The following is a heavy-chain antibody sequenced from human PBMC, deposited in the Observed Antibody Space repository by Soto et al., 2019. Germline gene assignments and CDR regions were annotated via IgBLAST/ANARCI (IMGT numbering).Heavy chain of an antibody. D-gene: IGHD2-15*01. Sequence: GGSLRLSCAASGFTFDDYAMHWVRQAPGKGLEWVSGISWNSGSIGYADSVKGRFTISRDNAKNSLYLQMNSLRAEDTALYYCAKVGAGGSFLDYWGQGTLVTVSS. V-gene: IGHV3-9*01. CDR3: AKVGAGGSFLDY. J-gene: IGHJ4*02. CDR2: ISWNSGSI. CDR1: GFTFDDYA.